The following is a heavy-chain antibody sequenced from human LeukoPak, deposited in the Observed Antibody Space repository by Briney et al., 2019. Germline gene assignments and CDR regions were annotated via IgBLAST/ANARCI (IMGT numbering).Heavy chain of an antibody. J-gene: IGHJ5*02. CDR3: ARDRPPGAAAGFDP. CDR1: GFTFSSYV. D-gene: IGHD6-13*01. V-gene: IGHV3-21*01. CDR2: ISSSSSYI. Sequence: GGSLRLSCAASGFTFSSYVMNWVRQAPGKGLEWVSSISSSSSYIYYADSVKGRFTISRDNAKNSLYLQMNSLRAEDTAVYYCARDRPPGAAAGFDPWGQGTLVTVSS.